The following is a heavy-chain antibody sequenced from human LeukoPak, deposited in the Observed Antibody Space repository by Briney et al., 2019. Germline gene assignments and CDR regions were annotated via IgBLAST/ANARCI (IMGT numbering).Heavy chain of an antibody. CDR3: ARHSGHSSWYYGLDV. CDR2: IIPIDDST. J-gene: IGHJ6*02. CDR1: GGTFSNHA. Sequence: GASVKVSCKASGGTFSNHAFSWVRQAPGQGLEWMGGIIPIDDSTSYVQKFQGRVMITADEATNIIYMELGSLKSEDTAEYYCARHSGHSSWYYGLDVWGQGTTVIVSS. D-gene: IGHD6-13*01. V-gene: IGHV1-69*13.